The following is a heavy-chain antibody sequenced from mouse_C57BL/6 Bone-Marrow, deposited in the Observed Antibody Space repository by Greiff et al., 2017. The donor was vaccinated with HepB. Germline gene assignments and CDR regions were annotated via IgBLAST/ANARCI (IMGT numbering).Heavy chain of an antibody. CDR1: GFTFSSYG. CDR2: ISSGGSYT. J-gene: IGHJ4*01. CDR3: ARRGLRSLMDY. D-gene: IGHD1-1*01. Sequence: EVHLVESGGDLVKPGGSLKLSCAASGFTFSSYGMSWVRQTPDKRLEWVATISSGGSYTYYPDSVKGRFTISRDNAKNTLYLQMSSLKSEDTAMYYCARRGLRSLMDYWGQGTSVTVSS. V-gene: IGHV5-6*01.